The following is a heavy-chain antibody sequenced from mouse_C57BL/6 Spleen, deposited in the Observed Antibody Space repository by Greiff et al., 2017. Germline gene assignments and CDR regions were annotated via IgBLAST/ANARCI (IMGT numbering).Heavy chain of an antibody. CDR3: AKGGEGYPYAMDY. Sequence: VQLQQSGAELVKPGASVKLSCKASGYTFTSYWMHWVKQRPGQGLEWIGMIHPNSGSTNYNEKFKSKATLTVDKSSSTAYMQLSSLTSEDSAVYYCAKGGEGYPYAMDYWGQGTSGTVAS. CDR1: GYTFTSYW. J-gene: IGHJ4*01. CDR2: IHPNSGST. D-gene: IGHD2-2*01. V-gene: IGHV1-64*01.